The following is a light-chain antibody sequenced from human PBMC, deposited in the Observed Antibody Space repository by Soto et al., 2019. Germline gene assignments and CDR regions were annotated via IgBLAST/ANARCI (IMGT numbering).Light chain of an antibody. CDR1: QSISVW. CDR2: AAS. V-gene: IGKV1-5*01. J-gene: IGKJ5*01. CDR3: QQSHTFPIT. Sequence: DIQMTQSPSTLSASVGDRVTITCRASQSISVWLAWYQQKPGKAPNLLIYAASNLQGGVPSRFSASGSGTDFTLTITNLQPEDLATYYCQQSHTFPITFGQGTRLEIK.